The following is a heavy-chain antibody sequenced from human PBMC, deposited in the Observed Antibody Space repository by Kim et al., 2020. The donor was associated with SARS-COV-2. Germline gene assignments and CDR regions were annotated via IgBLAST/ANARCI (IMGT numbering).Heavy chain of an antibody. CDR1: SYSISSGYY. Sequence: SETLSLTCTVSSYSISSGYYWGWIRQPPGKGLEWIGSIYHSGRTYYNPSLKSRVTISLDTSKNQFSLKLSSVTAADTAVYYCARDLGSRWSDYHDAFDIWGQGTMVTVSS. V-gene: IGHV4-38-2*02. CDR3: ARDLGSRWSDYHDAFDI. J-gene: IGHJ3*02. D-gene: IGHD6-13*01. CDR2: IYHSGRT.